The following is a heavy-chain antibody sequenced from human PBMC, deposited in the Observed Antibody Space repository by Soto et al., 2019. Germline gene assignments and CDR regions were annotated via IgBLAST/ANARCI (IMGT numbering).Heavy chain of an antibody. V-gene: IGHV3-30*18. CDR3: AKDRSRAGATSHGLDV. J-gene: IGHJ6*02. CDR1: GFTFSSYG. D-gene: IGHD1-26*01. CDR2: ISYDGSNK. Sequence: GGSLRLSCAASGFTFSSYGMHWVRQAPGKGLEWVAVISYDGSNKYYADSVKGRFTISRDNSKNTLYLQMNSLRVGDTAVYYCAKDRSRAGATSHGLDVWGQGTTVTVSS.